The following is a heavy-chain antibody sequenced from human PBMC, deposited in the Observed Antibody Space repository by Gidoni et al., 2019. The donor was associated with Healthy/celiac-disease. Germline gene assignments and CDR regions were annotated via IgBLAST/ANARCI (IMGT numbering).Heavy chain of an antibody. D-gene: IGHD2-2*01. CDR3: ARVPCSSTSCYPYYYYYGMDV. Sequence: EVQLVESRGVLVQHGGSLRFSCAASGSASSRYRMTCVRQAPGKGLEWVSYISSSSSTIYYADSVKGRFTISRDNAKNSLYLQMNSLRDEDTAVYYCARVPCSSTSCYPYYYYYGMDVWGQGTTVTVSS. CDR1: GSASSRYR. V-gene: IGHV3-48*02. CDR2: ISSSSSTI. J-gene: IGHJ6*02.